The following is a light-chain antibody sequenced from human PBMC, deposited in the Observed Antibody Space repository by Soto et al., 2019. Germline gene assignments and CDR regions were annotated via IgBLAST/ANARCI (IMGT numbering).Light chain of an antibody. Sequence: DIQMTQSPSSLSASVGDRVTISCRASQSISTYLNWYQQKPGTAPKLLIYRASSVESGVPPRFSGSGSGRDFTLTISSLRPEDIATYYCQQYNYFWAFGQGTKVDIK. J-gene: IGKJ1*01. V-gene: IGKV1-39*01. CDR2: RAS. CDR1: QSISTY. CDR3: QQYNYFWA.